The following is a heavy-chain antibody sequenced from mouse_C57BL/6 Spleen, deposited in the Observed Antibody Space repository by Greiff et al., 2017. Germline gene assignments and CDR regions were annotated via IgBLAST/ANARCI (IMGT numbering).Heavy chain of an antibody. Sequence: VQLQQSGPELVKPGASVKMSCKASGYTFTDYNMNWVKQSHGKSLEWIGYINPNNGGTSYNQKFKGKATLTVNKSSSTAYMELRSLTSEDSAFYYCARAGYYTYYFDYWGKGTTLTVSS. V-gene: IGHV1-22*01. J-gene: IGHJ2*01. CDR3: ARAGYYTYYFDY. D-gene: IGHD1-1*01. CDR2: INPNNGGT. CDR1: GYTFTDYN.